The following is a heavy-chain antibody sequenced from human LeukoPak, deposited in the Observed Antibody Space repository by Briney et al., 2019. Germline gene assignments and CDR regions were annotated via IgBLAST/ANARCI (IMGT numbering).Heavy chain of an antibody. CDR3: ASGRDYGDERGAFDI. CDR1: GYTLTEIS. D-gene: IGHD4-17*01. CDR2: FDPEDGET. Sequence: ASVNVSCKVSGYTLTEISMHWVRQATGKGLEGMGGFDPEDGETIYAQKFQGRVTMTEDTSTDTAYMELSSLRSDDTAVYYCASGRDYGDERGAFDIWGQGTMVTVSS. J-gene: IGHJ3*02. V-gene: IGHV1-24*01.